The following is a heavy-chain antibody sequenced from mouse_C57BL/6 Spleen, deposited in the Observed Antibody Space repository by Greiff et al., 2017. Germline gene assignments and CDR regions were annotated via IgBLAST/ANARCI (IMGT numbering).Heavy chain of an antibody. J-gene: IGHJ2*01. CDR2: ISSGSSTI. V-gene: IGHV5-17*01. Sequence: EVMLVESGGGLVKPGGSLKLSCAASGFTFSDYGMHWVRQAPEKGLEWVAYISSGSSTIYYADTVKGRFTISRDNAKNTLFLQMTSLRSEDTAMYYCARPVYDGYYVGYWGQGTTLTVSS. D-gene: IGHD2-3*01. CDR1: GFTFSDYG. CDR3: ARPVYDGYYVGY.